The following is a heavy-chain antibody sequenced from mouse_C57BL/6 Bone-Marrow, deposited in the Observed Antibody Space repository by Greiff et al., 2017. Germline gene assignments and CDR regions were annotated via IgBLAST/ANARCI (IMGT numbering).Heavy chain of an antibody. V-gene: IGHV1-82*01. J-gene: IGHJ3*01. Sequence: VQLQQPGPELVKPGASVKISCKASGYAFSSSWMKWVKQRPGQGLEWIGQIYPGDGDTNYNGKFKGKATLTADESSSTAYMQHSSLPSEDSAVYFCASEGLLFAYWGQGTLVTVSA. D-gene: IGHD1-1*01. CDR3: ASEGLLFAY. CDR2: IYPGDGDT. CDR1: GYAFSSSW.